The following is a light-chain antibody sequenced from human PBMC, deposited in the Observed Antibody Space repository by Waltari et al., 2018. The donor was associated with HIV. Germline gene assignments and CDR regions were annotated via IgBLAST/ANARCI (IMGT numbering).Light chain of an antibody. V-gene: IGLV2-14*01. CDR3: SSYTSTSTPIV. J-gene: IGLJ2*01. CDR2: EVE. CDR1: TSNVGASNS. Sequence: QSALTQPASVSGSPGQSITISCIGTTSNVGASNSVSWYQHRPAQGPKLHIYEVETRPSGVSTRFSGSKSGNTASLTISGLQAEDEADYYCSSYTSTSTPIVFGGGTQLTVL.